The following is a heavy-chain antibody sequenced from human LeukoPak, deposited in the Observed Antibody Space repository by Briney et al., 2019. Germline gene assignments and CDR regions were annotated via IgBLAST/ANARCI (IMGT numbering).Heavy chain of an antibody. CDR1: GGSISSGGYY. J-gene: IGHJ5*02. V-gene: IGHV4-31*03. D-gene: IGHD3-10*01. CDR3: ARGGLVRGVIISSWFDP. Sequence: PSRTLFLTCTVSGGSISSGGYYWSWIRQHPGQGLEWIGYIYYSGSTYYTPSLKSRVTISVDTSKNQFSLKLSSVTAADTAVYYCARGGLVRGVIISSWFDPWGQGTLVTVSS. CDR2: IYYSGST.